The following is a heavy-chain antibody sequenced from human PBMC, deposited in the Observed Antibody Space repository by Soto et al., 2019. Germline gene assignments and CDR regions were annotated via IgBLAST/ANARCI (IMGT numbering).Heavy chain of an antibody. Sequence: EVQLVESGGGVVRPGGSLRLSCAASGFTFDDYGMSWVGQAPGKGLEWVSGINWNGGSTGYADSVKGRFTISRDNAKNSLYLQMNRLRAEDTALYHCARLGGYRPYYYYMDVWGKGTTVTVSS. CDR2: INWNGGST. CDR3: ARLGGYRPYYYYMDV. V-gene: IGHV3-20*01. CDR1: GFTFDDYG. D-gene: IGHD1-26*01. J-gene: IGHJ6*03.